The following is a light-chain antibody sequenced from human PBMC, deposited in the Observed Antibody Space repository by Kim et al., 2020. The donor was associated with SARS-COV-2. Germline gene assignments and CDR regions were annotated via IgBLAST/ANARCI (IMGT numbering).Light chain of an antibody. CDR3: SSYTSSSTMV. V-gene: IGLV2-14*03. CDR1: SSDVGGYNY. CDR2: DVI. Sequence: QSVLTQPASVSGSPGQSITISCTGTSSDVGGYNYVSWYQQHPGKAPKLMIYDVIKRPSGISNRFSGSKSGNTASLTISGLQAEDEADYYCSSYTSSSTMVFGGGTQLTVL. J-gene: IGLJ2*01.